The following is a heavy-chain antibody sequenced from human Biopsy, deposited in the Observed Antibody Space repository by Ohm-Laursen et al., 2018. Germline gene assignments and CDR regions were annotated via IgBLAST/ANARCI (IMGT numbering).Heavy chain of an antibody. CDR3: ARTVDTVVVTPSDH. D-gene: IGHD5-18*01. J-gene: IGHJ4*02. Sequence: GASVKVSCKAPGYLFINYGISWVRQAPGQGLEWLGWISTYNGNTNYAQKFRGRVTMTTDKPTSTAYVELRSLRSDDTAVYYCARTVDTVVVTPSDHWGQGTLVTVSS. V-gene: IGHV1-18*01. CDR1: GYLFINYG. CDR2: ISTYNGNT.